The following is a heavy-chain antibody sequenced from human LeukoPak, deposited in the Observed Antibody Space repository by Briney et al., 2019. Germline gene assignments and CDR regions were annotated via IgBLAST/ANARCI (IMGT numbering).Heavy chain of an antibody. J-gene: IGHJ4*02. CDR1: GYSFTSYW. V-gene: IGHV5-51*01. CDR2: IYPGDSDT. D-gene: IGHD2-21*02. CDR3: LRHAAYCGGVCYYYFEF. Sequence: GESLKISCKGSGYSFTSYWIGWVRQMPGKGLEWMGIIYPGDSDTRYSPPFHAQVTISADNSISTAYLQLSTVTASDTAQDYCLRHAAYCGGVCYYYFEFWGQGTLVTVSS.